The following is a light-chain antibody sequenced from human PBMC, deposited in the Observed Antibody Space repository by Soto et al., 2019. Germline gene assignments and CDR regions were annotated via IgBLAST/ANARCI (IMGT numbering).Light chain of an antibody. CDR3: CSYAGNRVI. CDR1: RSDVGGYNF. V-gene: IGLV2-11*01. J-gene: IGLJ2*01. CDR2: DVA. Sequence: QAVVTQPRSVSGSPGQSVTISCTGTRSDVGGYNFVSWYQQHPGKAPTLIIYDVAKRPSGVPDRFSGSKSADTASLTISGLQAEDEADYYCCSYAGNRVIFGGGTKLTVL.